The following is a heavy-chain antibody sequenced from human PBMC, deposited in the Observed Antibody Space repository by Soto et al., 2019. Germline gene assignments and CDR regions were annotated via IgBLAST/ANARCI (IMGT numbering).Heavy chain of an antibody. CDR3: ARLVYDSSGYRPG. D-gene: IGHD3-22*01. J-gene: IGHJ4*02. Sequence: SETLSLTCTVSGGSISSSSYYWGWIRQPPGKGLEWIGSIYYSGSTYYNPSLKSRVTISVDTSKNHFSLKLSFFTAADTAVYYCARLVYDSSGYRPGWGQGTLVTVS. CDR2: IYYSGST. V-gene: IGHV4-39*01. CDR1: GGSISSSSYY.